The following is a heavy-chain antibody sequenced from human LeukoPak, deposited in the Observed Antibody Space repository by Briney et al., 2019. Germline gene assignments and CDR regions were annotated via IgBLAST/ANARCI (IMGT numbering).Heavy chain of an antibody. CDR1: GYNFRFCS. CDR2: ISYDGSNK. J-gene: IGHJ5*02. Sequence: RLSYGPWGYNFRFCSMQWARHARGRGREGVADISYDGSNKYYEYSVKGRFTIYRDNSKNTLYLQMNSLRDEDTAVYYCARDQGPLVVVPAAISWFDRWGQGTLVSVSS. CDR3: ARDQGPLVVVPAAISWFDR. D-gene: IGHD2-2*01. V-gene: IGHV3-30-3*01.